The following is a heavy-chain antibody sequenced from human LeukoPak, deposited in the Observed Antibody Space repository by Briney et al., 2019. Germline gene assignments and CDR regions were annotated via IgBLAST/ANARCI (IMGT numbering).Heavy chain of an antibody. CDR1: GFTFSSYT. J-gene: IGHJ4*02. Sequence: GRSLRLSCAASGFTFSSYTINWVRQAPGKGLEWVSYINAGGSTISYADSVKGRFTISRDNAKDSLFLQMNSLRDEDTAVYYCARGSLNYGDYAFDSWGQGTLVTVSS. CDR2: INAGGSTI. D-gene: IGHD4-17*01. V-gene: IGHV3-48*02. CDR3: ARGSLNYGDYAFDS.